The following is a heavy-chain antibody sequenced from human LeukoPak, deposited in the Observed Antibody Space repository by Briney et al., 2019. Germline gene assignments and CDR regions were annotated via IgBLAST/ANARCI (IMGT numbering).Heavy chain of an antibody. CDR2: ISGSGDST. V-gene: IGHV3-23*01. J-gene: IGHJ4*02. D-gene: IGHD3-22*01. CDR1: GFTFSSYG. CDR3: AKPLVSDYYDSSGYWGY. Sequence: GGSLRLSCAASGFTFSSYGMNWVRQAPGKGLEWVSAISGSGDSTYYSDSVKGRFTISRDNSKNTLYVQMNSLRAEDTAVYYCAKPLVSDYYDSSGYWGYWGQGTLVTVSS.